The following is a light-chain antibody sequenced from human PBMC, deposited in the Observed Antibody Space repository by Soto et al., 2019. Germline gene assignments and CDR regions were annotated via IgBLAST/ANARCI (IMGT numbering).Light chain of an antibody. V-gene: IGLV2-14*03. CDR2: DVS. CDR3: SSYSITTSPYV. Sequence: QSVLTQPPSVSAAPGQRVSISCSGSISNIGNNSVSWYQQHPGKAPKLIISDVSHRPSGVSHRFSGSQSAYTASLTISGLQPEDEADYYCSSYSITTSPYVFGTGTKVTVL. J-gene: IGLJ1*01. CDR1: ISNIGNNS.